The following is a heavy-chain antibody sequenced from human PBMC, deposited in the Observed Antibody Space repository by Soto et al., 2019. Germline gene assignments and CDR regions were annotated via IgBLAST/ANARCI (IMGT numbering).Heavy chain of an antibody. Sequence: SETLSLTCNVSGVSVSSYNYYWSWVRQPPGKGLEWIGYIYATGNSNYNPSLKSQVTISADTSRNQFSLKLSSVTVADTAVYYCAGRTVDAANWGFDYWGQGVLVTVSS. V-gene: IGHV4-61*01. CDR3: AGRTVDAANWGFDY. J-gene: IGHJ4*02. D-gene: IGHD7-27*01. CDR1: GVSVSSYNYY. CDR2: IYATGNS.